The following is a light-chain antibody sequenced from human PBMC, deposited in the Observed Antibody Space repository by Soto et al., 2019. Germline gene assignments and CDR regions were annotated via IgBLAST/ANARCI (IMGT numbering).Light chain of an antibody. Sequence: EIVMTQSPATLSLSPGERATLSCRASQTIDNTLAWYQRKPGQAPRLLIYDASTRATGVPARFSGSGSGTDFTLTISSLQSEDFGLYYCQQYNNWPPITFGQGTRLEIK. V-gene: IGKV3-15*01. CDR3: QQYNNWPPIT. J-gene: IGKJ5*01. CDR1: QTIDNT. CDR2: DAS.